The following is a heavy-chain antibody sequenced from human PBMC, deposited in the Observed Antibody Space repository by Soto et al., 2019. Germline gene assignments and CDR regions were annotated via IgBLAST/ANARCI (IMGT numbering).Heavy chain of an antibody. Sequence: QVQLVESGGGVVQPGRSLRLSCAASGFTFSSYGMHWVRQAPGKGLEWVAVISYDGSNKYYADSVKGRFTISRDNSKNTLYLQMNSLRAEDTAVYYCAKGRYILTGYFDYWGQGTLVTVSS. CDR1: GFTFSSYG. J-gene: IGHJ4*02. CDR2: ISYDGSNK. D-gene: IGHD3-9*01. V-gene: IGHV3-30*18. CDR3: AKGRYILTGYFDY.